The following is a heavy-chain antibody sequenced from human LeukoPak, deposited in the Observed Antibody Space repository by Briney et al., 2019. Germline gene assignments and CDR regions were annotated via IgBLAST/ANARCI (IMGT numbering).Heavy chain of an antibody. CDR2: IRFDGSNT. V-gene: IGHV3-30*02. Sequence: GGSLRLSCAASGFTVSSNYMSWVRQAPGKGLEWVSFIRFDGSNTYHADSVKGRFTISRDNSKNTLYLQMNSLTSEDTAVYYCAKVKTDILIPDSWGQGTLVTVSS. D-gene: IGHD2-21*02. CDR3: AKVKTDILIPDS. CDR1: GFTVSSNY. J-gene: IGHJ4*02.